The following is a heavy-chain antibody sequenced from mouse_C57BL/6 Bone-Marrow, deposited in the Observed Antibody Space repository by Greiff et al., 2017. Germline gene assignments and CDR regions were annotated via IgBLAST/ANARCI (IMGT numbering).Heavy chain of an antibody. V-gene: IGHV1-52*01. Sequence: KESCKASGYTFTSYWMHWVKQRPIQGLEWIGNIDPSDSETHYNQKFKDKATLTVDKSSSTAYMQLSSLTSEDSAVYYCARGTYYEAIDYWGQGTSVTVSS. D-gene: IGHD2-10*01. CDR3: ARGTYYEAIDY. CDR1: GYTFTSYW. J-gene: IGHJ4*01. CDR2: IDPSDSET.